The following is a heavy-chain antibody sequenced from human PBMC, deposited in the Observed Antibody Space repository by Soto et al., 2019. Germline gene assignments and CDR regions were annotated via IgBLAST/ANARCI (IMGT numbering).Heavy chain of an antibody. CDR3: ALEDIVVVPAAIGSDHYYYGMDV. CDR1: GDSVSSNSAA. Sequence: SQTLSLTCAISGDSVSSNSAAWNWIRQSPSRGLEWLGRTYYRSKWYNDYAVSVKSRITINPDTSKNQFSLQLNSVTPEDTAVYYCALEDIVVVPAAIGSDHYYYGMDVCVQGTTATVSS. J-gene: IGHJ6*02. CDR2: TYYRSKWYN. D-gene: IGHD2-2*01. V-gene: IGHV6-1*01.